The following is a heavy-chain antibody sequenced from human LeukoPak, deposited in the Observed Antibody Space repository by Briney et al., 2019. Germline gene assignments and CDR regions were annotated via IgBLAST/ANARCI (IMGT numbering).Heavy chain of an antibody. D-gene: IGHD3-10*01. J-gene: IGHJ4*02. Sequence: PGGSLRLSCAASGFTFSSYAMHWVRQAPGKGLEWVAVISYDGSNKYYADSVKGRFTISRDNSKNTLYLQMNSLRAEDTAVYYCARDSITMVRGSFDYWGQGTLVTVSS. V-gene: IGHV3-30*04. CDR2: ISYDGSNK. CDR1: GFTFSSYA. CDR3: ARDSITMVRGSFDY.